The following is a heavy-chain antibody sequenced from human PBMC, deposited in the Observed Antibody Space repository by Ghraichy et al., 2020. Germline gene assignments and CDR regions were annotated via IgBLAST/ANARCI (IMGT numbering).Heavy chain of an antibody. Sequence: GGSLRLSCAASGFTFSDYYMSWIRQAPGKGLEWVSYISSSSSYTNYADSVKGRFTISRDNAKNSLYLQMNSLRAEDTAVYYCAREVVAATPSLPYYYYYGMDVWGQGTTVTVSS. CDR2: ISSSSSYT. J-gene: IGHJ6*02. D-gene: IGHD2-15*01. V-gene: IGHV3-11*06. CDR3: AREVVAATPSLPYYYYYGMDV. CDR1: GFTFSDYY.